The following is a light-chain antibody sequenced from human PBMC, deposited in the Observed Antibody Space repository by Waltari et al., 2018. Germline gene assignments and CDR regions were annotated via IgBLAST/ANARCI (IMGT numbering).Light chain of an antibody. CDR2: EGS. Sequence: QSALTQPASVSGSPGQSITIPCTGTSSDVGTYNLFPWYQQHPGKAPKLSIYEGSKRPSGVSHRFSGSKSGNTASLTISGLQAEDEADYYCCSYAGSSTYVFGTGTKVTVL. J-gene: IGLJ1*01. CDR1: SSDVGTYNL. V-gene: IGLV2-23*01. CDR3: CSYAGSSTYV.